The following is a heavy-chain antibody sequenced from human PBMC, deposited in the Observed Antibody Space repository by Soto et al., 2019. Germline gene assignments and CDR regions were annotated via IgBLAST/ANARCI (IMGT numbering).Heavy chain of an antibody. D-gene: IGHD3-10*01. CDR1: GGSISSSSYY. CDR3: ARRMVRGVITPFAY. V-gene: IGHV4-39*01. Sequence: QLQLQESGPGLVKPSETLSLTCTVSGGSISSSSYYWGWIRQPPGKGLEWIGSIYYSGSTYYNPSLKSRVTISVDTSKNQFSLKLSSVTAADTAVYYCARRMVRGVITPFAYWGQGTLVTVSS. CDR2: IYYSGST. J-gene: IGHJ4*02.